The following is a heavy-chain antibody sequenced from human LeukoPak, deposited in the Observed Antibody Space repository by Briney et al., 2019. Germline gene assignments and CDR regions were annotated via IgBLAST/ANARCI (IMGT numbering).Heavy chain of an antibody. CDR2: IYSGGST. Sequence: PGRSLRLSCAASGFTFSSYAMHWVRQAPGKGLEWVSVIYSGGSTYCADSVKGRFTISRDNSKNTLYLQMNSLRAEDTAVYYCARDHYDFLPTEYYYYGMDVWGEGTTVTVSS. D-gene: IGHD3-3*01. CDR1: GFTFSSYA. CDR3: ARDHYDFLPTEYYYYGMDV. J-gene: IGHJ6*04. V-gene: IGHV3-66*01.